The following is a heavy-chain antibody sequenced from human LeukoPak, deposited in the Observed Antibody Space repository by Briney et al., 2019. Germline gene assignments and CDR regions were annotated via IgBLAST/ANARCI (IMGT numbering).Heavy chain of an antibody. CDR2: ISYDGTIK. V-gene: IGHV3-30-3*01. J-gene: IGHJ3*02. CDR3: ARRDFYGGNSLDAFDI. CDR1: GFTFSIYA. D-gene: IGHD4-23*01. Sequence: GGSLRLSCAASGFTFSIYAMHWVRQAPGKGLEWVAIISYDGTIKDYADSVKGRFTISRDNSKNTLYLQMNSLRAEDTAVYYCARRDFYGGNSLDAFDIWGQGTMVTDSS.